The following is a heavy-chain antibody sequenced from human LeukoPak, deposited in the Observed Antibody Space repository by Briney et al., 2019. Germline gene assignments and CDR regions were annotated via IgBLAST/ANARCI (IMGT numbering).Heavy chain of an antibody. Sequence: PGGSLRLSCAASGFTFSSYAMSWVRQAPGKGLEWVSAISGSGGSTYYADSVKGRFTISRDNAKNTVYVQMNSLRAEDTAVYYCAKVLLNVLLDYWGQGTLVTVSS. CDR1: GFTFSSYA. V-gene: IGHV3-23*01. CDR3: AKVLLNVLLDY. CDR2: ISGSGGST. J-gene: IGHJ4*02. D-gene: IGHD6-6*01.